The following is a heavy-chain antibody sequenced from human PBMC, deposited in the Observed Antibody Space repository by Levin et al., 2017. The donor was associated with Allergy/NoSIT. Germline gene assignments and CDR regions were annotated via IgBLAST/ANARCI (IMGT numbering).Heavy chain of an antibody. CDR2: LKPNGTEK. V-gene: IGHV3-7*01. CDR1: GFTFSTSW. Sequence: GESLKISCAASGFTFSTSWMNWVRQAPGKGPEWVASLKPNGTEKYYADFVKGRFTISRDNAKNSVFLQLNSLRGEDTALYYCARDLAFKAFDIWGQGTMVTVSS. J-gene: IGHJ3*02. CDR3: ARDLAFKAFDI.